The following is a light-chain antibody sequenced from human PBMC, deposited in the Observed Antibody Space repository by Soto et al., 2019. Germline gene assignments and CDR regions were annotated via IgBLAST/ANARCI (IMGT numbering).Light chain of an antibody. Sequence: QSALTQPASVSGSPGQSIAISCTGTSSDVGAYNLVSWYQQHPGQAPKLMIYDVTAWPSGVSNRLSGSKSGNTASLTISGLQAEDEADYYCSSSTGSTTVVFGGGTKLTVL. V-gene: IGLV2-14*03. CDR1: SSDVGAYNL. J-gene: IGLJ2*01. CDR3: SSSTGSTTVV. CDR2: DVT.